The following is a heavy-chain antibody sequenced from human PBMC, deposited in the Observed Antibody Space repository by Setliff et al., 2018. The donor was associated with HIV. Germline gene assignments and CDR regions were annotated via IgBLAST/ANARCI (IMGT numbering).Heavy chain of an antibody. D-gene: IGHD5-12*01. J-gene: IGHJ3*02. CDR1: GYSFTNHY. CDR2: INPTGGST. V-gene: IGHV1-46*01. Sequence: ASVKVSCKPSGYSFTNHYMHWVRQAPGQGLERMGVINPTGGSTRNTQKFQGRVAMTRDTSTSTVYMELSSLRSEDTAVYYCASAGAWQRNALDIWGQGTMVTVSS. CDR3: ASAGAWQRNALDI.